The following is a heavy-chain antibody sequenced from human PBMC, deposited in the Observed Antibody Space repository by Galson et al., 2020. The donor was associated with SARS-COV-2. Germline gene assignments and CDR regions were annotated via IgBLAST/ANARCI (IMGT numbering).Heavy chain of an antibody. V-gene: IGHV4-59*02. CDR3: ARSLTFFYGDHGGHYNNFYFDV. CDR2: FYYSGST. D-gene: IGHD2-21*01. J-gene: IGHJ2*01. CDR1: GGSVTNYY. Sequence: SETLSLTCTVSGGSVTNYYWSWIRQAPGEGLEWIGFFYYSGSTNSNPSLKSRVTMSVDKSKNQFSLKLSSVTPADTAVYYCARSLTFFYGDHGGHYNNFYFDVWGRGTLVSVSS.